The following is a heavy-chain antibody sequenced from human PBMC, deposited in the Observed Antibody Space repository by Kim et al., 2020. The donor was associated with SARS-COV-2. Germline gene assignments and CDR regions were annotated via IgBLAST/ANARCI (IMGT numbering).Heavy chain of an antibody. J-gene: IGHJ6*01. CDR3: AKDRGGYGSGIFSYYGM. D-gene: IGHD3-10*01. Sequence: GGSLRLSCAASGFTFDDYAMHWVRQAPGKGLEWVSGISWNSGSIGYADSVKGRFTISRDNAKNSLYLQMNSLRAEDTALYYCAKDRGGYGSGIFSYYGM. CDR1: GFTFDDYA. V-gene: IGHV3-9*01. CDR2: ISWNSGSI.